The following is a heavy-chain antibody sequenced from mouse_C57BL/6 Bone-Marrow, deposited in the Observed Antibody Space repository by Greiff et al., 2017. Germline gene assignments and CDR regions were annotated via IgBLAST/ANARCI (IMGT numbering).Heavy chain of an antibody. CDR2: IYPRSGNT. J-gene: IGHJ1*03. Sequence: QVQLQQSGAELARPGASVKLSCKASGYTFTSYGISWVKQRTGQGLEWIGEIYPRSGNTYYNEKFKGKATLTAEKSSSTAYMELRSLTSEASAVYCCGGGCYWYVDVWGTGTAVTVSS. D-gene: IGHD3-3*01. CDR1: GYTFTSYG. CDR3: GGGCYWYVDV. V-gene: IGHV1-81*01.